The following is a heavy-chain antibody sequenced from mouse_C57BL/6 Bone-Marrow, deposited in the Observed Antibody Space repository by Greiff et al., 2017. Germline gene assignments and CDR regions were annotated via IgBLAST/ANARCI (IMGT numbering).Heavy chain of an antibody. CDR3: ARHYSNHYYAMDY. Sequence: DVQLVESGGGLVQPGGSLKLSCAASGFTFSDYGMAWVRQAPRKGPEWVAFISNLAYSIYYADTVTGRFTISRENAKNTLYLEMSSLRSEDTAMYYCARHYSNHYYAMDYWGQGTSVTVSS. V-gene: IGHV5-15*01. CDR2: ISNLAYSI. J-gene: IGHJ4*01. D-gene: IGHD2-5*01. CDR1: GFTFSDYG.